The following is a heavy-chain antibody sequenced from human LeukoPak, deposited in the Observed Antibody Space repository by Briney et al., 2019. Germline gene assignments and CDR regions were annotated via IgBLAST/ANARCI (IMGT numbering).Heavy chain of an antibody. CDR1: GFTFTNHG. D-gene: IGHD5-24*01. CDR3: ARDISYGSDYYYYYGMDV. Sequence: GRSLRLSCAASGFTFTNHGIHWVRRPPGKGLEWVAFIWFDGSNKYYADSVKGRFTISRDNSKNTLYLQMNTLRAEDTAVYYCARDISYGSDYYYYYGMDVWGQGATVTVFS. CDR2: IWFDGSNK. J-gene: IGHJ6*02. V-gene: IGHV3-33*01.